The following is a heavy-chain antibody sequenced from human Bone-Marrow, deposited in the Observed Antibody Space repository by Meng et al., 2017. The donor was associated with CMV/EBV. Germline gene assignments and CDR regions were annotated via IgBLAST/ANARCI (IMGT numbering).Heavy chain of an antibody. Sequence: GGSLRLSCAASGFTFSSYWMHWVRQVPGKGLVWVSRINSDGSSTDYADSVKGRFTISRDNAKNTLYLQMNSLGAEDTAVYYCASGPGVYYFDYWGQGTLVTVSS. CDR2: INSDGSST. CDR3: ASGPGVYYFDY. D-gene: IGHD3-10*01. CDR1: GFTFSSYW. J-gene: IGHJ4*02. V-gene: IGHV3-74*01.